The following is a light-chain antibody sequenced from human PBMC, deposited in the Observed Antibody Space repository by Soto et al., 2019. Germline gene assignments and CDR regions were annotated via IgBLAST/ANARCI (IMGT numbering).Light chain of an antibody. CDR3: AAWDDSLSGVI. J-gene: IGLJ2*01. V-gene: IGLV1-47*02. CDR2: SDH. CDR1: SSNIGSNS. Sequence: QSMLTQSPSASGTPGQRVTISCSGSSSNIGSNSVSWYQQLPGSAPRLLIYSDHQRPSGVPDRFSGSKSGTSASLAIIGLQSEDAADYFCAAWDDSLSGVIFGGGTKLTVL.